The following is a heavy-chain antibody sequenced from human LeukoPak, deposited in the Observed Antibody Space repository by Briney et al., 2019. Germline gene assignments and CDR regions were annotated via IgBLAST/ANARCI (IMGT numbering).Heavy chain of an antibody. Sequence: GGSLRLSCAASGFTFSSYSMNWVRQAPGKGLEWVSSISSSSSYIYYADSMKGRFTISRDNAKNSLYLQMNSLRAEDTAVYYCARDRGSSSWSPRNGMDVWGQGTTVTVSS. CDR3: ARDRGSSSWSPRNGMDV. CDR2: ISSSSSYI. J-gene: IGHJ6*02. V-gene: IGHV3-21*01. D-gene: IGHD6-13*01. CDR1: GFTFSSYS.